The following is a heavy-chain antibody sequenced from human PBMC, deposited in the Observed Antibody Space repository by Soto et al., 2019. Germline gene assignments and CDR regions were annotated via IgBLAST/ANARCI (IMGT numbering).Heavy chain of an antibody. J-gene: IGHJ2*01. CDR1: GFTFSTYG. V-gene: IGHV3-30*18. CDR2: IGYDGTAK. CDR3: AKEGAHENWYLDV. Sequence: QVQLAESGGGVVQPGKSLGLSCAASGFTFSTYGLHWVRQAPGKGLEWVAVIGYDGTAKYYADSVKGRFTTSRDNSKNTLYLQMNSLIAEDTAVYYCAKEGAHENWYLDVWGRGTLVTVSS.